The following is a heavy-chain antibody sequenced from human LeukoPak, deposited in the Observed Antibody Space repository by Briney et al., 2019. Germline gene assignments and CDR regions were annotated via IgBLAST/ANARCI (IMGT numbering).Heavy chain of an antibody. CDR1: GYTFTSYD. CDR2: MNPNSGGT. V-gene: IGHV1-2*02. CDR3: ASWGPSKLPGSHAFDI. J-gene: IGHJ3*02. Sequence: GASVKVSCKASGYTFTSYDINWVRQATGQGLEWMGWMNPNSGGTNYAQKFQGRVTMTRDTSISTAYMELSRLRSDDTAVYYCASWGPSKLPGSHAFDIWGQGTMVTVSS. D-gene: IGHD3-16*01.